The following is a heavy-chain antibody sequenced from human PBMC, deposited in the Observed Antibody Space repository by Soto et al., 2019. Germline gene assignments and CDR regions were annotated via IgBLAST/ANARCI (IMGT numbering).Heavy chain of an antibody. CDR3: AKNGRFVVVAATDSDAFDI. J-gene: IGHJ3*02. V-gene: IGHV3-23*01. CDR2: ISGSGGST. Sequence: GGSLRLSCAASGFTFSSYAMSWVRQAPGKGLEWVSAISGSGGSTYYADSVKGRFTISRDNSKNTLYLQMNSLRAEDTAVYYCAKNGRFVVVAATDSDAFDIWGQGTMVTVSS. D-gene: IGHD2-15*01. CDR1: GFTFSSYA.